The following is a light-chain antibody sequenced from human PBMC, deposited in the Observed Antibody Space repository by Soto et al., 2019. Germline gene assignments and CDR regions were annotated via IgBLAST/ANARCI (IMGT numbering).Light chain of an antibody. CDR2: GAS. CDR3: QQYGSSGT. CDR1: QSVSSSY. Sequence: EIVLTQSPGTLSLSPGERATLSCRASQSVSSSYLAWYQQKPGQAPRLLIYGASSRATGIPDRFSGSGSGTDLTLTTSRLQNAAFAVSYCQQYGSSGTFGQGTKVDIK. J-gene: IGKJ1*01. V-gene: IGKV3-20*01.